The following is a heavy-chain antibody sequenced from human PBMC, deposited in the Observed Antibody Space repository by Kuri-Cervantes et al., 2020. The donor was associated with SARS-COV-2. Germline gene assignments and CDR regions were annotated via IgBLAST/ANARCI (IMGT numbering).Heavy chain of an antibody. CDR3: AKEAIVGAYYFDY. CDR2: ISYDGSNK. D-gene: IGHD1-26*01. J-gene: IGHJ4*02. Sequence: GESLKTSCAASGFTFSSYGMHWVRQAPGKGLEWVAVISYDGSNKYYADSVKGRFTISRDNSKNTLYLQMNSLRAEDTAVYYCAKEAIVGAYYFDYWGQGTLVTVSS. V-gene: IGHV3-30*18. CDR1: GFTFSSYG.